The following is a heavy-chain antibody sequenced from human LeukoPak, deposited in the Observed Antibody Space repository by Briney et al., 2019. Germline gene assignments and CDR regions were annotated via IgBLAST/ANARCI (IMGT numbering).Heavy chain of an antibody. J-gene: IGHJ4*02. V-gene: IGHV3-23*01. CDR1: GFTFSSYG. Sequence: PGGSLRLSCAASGFTFSSYGMSWVRQAPGKGLEWVSTISGSGDSTYYADSVKGRFTISRDNSKNTLYLQMNSLRADDTAVYYCAKSELGEAPIDYWGQGTLVTVSS. CDR2: ISGSGDST. D-gene: IGHD7-27*01. CDR3: AKSELGEAPIDY.